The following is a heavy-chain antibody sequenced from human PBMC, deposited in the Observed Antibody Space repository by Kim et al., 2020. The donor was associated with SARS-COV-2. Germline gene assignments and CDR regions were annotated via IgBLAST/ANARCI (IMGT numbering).Heavy chain of an antibody. J-gene: IGHJ4*02. CDR3: ARDPLYSYGTPGGFDY. Sequence: GGSLRLSCAASGFTLSSYSMNWVRQAPGKGLEWVSSISSSSSYIYYADSVKGRFTISRDNAKNSLYLQMNSLRAEDTAVYYCARDPLYSYGTPGGFDYWGQGTLVTVSS. D-gene: IGHD5-18*01. CDR2: ISSSSSYI. V-gene: IGHV3-21*01. CDR1: GFTLSSYS.